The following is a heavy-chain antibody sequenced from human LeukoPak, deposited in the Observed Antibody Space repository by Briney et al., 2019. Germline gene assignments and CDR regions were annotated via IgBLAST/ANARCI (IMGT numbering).Heavy chain of an antibody. CDR2: ISYDGSNK. J-gene: IGHJ4*02. Sequence: GGSLRLSCAASGFTFSSYAMYWVRQAPGKGLEWVAVISYDGSNKYYADSVKGRFTISRDNSKNTLYLQMNSLRAEDTAVYYCARDYSDSSGYLSWGQGTLVTVSS. D-gene: IGHD3-22*01. CDR1: GFTFSSYA. CDR3: ARDYSDSSGYLS. V-gene: IGHV3-30-3*01.